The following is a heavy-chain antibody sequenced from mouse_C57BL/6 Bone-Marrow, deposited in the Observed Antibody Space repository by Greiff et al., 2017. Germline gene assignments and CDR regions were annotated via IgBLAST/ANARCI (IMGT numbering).Heavy chain of an antibody. J-gene: IGHJ4*01. D-gene: IGHD4-1*01. V-gene: IGHV1-81*01. CDR2: IYPRSGNT. CDR1: GYTFTSYG. CDR3: ARENWPYAMDY. Sequence: VQVVESGAELARPGASVKLSCKASGYTFTSYGISWVKQRTGQGLEWIGEIYPRSGNTYYNEKFKGKATLTADKSSSTAYMELRSLTSEDSAVYFCARENWPYAMDYWGQGTSVTVSS.